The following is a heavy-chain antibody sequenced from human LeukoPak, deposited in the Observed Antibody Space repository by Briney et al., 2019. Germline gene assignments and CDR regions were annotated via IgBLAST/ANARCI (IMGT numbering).Heavy chain of an antibody. V-gene: IGHV3-7*01. Sequence: GGSLRLSCAASGCAFSSYWMTWVRQAPGKGLEWVANIKPDGSGKNYVDSVKGRFTISRDNAKSSLYLQMKGLRVEDTAVYYCSSQPAVLDLDCWGQGTLVTVSS. CDR2: IKPDGSGK. CDR3: SSQPAVLDLDC. J-gene: IGHJ4*02. D-gene: IGHD6-19*01. CDR1: GCAFSSYW.